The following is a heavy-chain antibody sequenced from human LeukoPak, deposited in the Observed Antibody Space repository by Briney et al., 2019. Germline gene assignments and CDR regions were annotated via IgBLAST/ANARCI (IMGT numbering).Heavy chain of an antibody. V-gene: IGHV1-46*01. Sequence: ASVKVSCKAFGYTFTSNYMHWVRQAPGQGPEWMGVISPSGGSTTYAQKFQGRVTVTRDTSISTAYMELNSLRSDDTAVYYCARTRGSHISMAYLDYWGQGTLVTVSS. CDR2: ISPSGGST. CDR1: GYTFTSNY. CDR3: ARTRGSHISMAYLDY. J-gene: IGHJ4*02. D-gene: IGHD2/OR15-2a*01.